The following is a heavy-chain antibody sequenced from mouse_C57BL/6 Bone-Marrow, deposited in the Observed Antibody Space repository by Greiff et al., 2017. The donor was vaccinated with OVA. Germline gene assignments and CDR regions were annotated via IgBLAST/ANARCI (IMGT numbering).Heavy chain of an antibody. V-gene: IGHV5-4*01. J-gene: IGHJ2*01. CDR3: AREPGY. CDR1: GFTFSSYA. Sequence: EVHLVESGGGLVKPGGSLKLSCAASGFTFSSYAMSWVRQTPEKRLEWVATISDGGSYTYYPDNVKGRFTISRDNAKNNLYLQMSHLKSEDTAMYYCAREPGYWGQGTTLTVSS. CDR2: ISDGGSYT.